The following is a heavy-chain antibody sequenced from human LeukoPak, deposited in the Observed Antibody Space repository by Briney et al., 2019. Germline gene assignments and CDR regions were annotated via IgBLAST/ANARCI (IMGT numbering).Heavy chain of an antibody. Sequence: GGSLRHSCAASGFTFSSYAMSWVRQAPGKGLEWVSAIRGSGGSTYYADSVKGRFTISRDNSKNTLYLQMNSLRAEDTAVYYCAKQGFDYYDSSGYSYFDYWGQGTLVTVSS. V-gene: IGHV3-23*01. CDR3: AKQGFDYYDSSGYSYFDY. CDR2: IRGSGGST. CDR1: GFTFSSYA. D-gene: IGHD3-22*01. J-gene: IGHJ4*02.